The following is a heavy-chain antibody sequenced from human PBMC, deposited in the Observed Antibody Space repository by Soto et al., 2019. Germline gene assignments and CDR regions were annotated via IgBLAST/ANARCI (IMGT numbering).Heavy chain of an antibody. CDR2: IWYDGSNK. D-gene: IGHD6-19*01. Sequence: GSLRLSCAASGFTFSSYGMHWVRQAPGKGLEWVAVIWYDGSNKYYADSVKGRFTISRDNSKNTLYLQMNSLRAEDTAVYYCASTVRTYSSGWQLDYWGQGTLVTVSS. V-gene: IGHV3-33*01. CDR3: ASTVRTYSSGWQLDY. CDR1: GFTFSSYG. J-gene: IGHJ4*02.